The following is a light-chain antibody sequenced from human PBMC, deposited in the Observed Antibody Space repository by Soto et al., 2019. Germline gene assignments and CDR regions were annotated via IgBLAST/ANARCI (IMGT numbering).Light chain of an antibody. Sequence: EIVLTQYPANRSLSPGERATLSCRASQRISGYLGWYQQKPGQAPRLLIYDASNRATGIPVRFSGSGSGTDYTLTITNLEPEDFAIYYCQQRSNWTWTFGQGTKVDIK. V-gene: IGKV3-11*01. J-gene: IGKJ1*01. CDR2: DAS. CDR1: QRISGY. CDR3: QQRSNWTWT.